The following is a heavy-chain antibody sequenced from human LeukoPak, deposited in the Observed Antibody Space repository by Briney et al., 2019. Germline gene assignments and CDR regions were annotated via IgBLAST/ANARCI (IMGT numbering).Heavy chain of an antibody. CDR1: GYTLTELS. V-gene: IGHV1-24*01. D-gene: IGHD3-9*01. CDR3: ARDPTRYLRYGYFDY. CDR2: FDPEDGET. Sequence: ASVKVSCKVSGYTLTELSMHWVRQAPGKGLEWMGGFDPEDGETIYAQKFQGRVTMTEDTSTDTAYMELSGLRSEDTAVYYCARDPTRYLRYGYFDYWGQGTVVTVSS. J-gene: IGHJ4*02.